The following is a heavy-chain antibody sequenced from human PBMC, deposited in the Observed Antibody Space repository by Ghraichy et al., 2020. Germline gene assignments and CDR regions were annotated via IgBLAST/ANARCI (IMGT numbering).Heavy chain of an antibody. Sequence: SVKVSCKASGGTFSSYAISWVRQAPGQGLEWMGGIIPIFGTANYAQKFQGRVTITADESTSTAYMELSSLRSEDTAVYYCARVDGSGYDSCFDYWGQGTLVTVSS. CDR2: IIPIFGTA. D-gene: IGHD5-12*01. CDR1: GGTFSSYA. V-gene: IGHV1-69*13. J-gene: IGHJ4*02. CDR3: ARVDGSGYDSCFDY.